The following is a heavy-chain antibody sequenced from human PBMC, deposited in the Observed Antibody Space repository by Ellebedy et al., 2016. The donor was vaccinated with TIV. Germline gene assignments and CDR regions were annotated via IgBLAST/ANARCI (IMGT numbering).Heavy chain of an antibody. CDR1: GGSFSGYY. D-gene: IGHD4/OR15-4a*01. Sequence: SETLSLXCAVYGGSFSGYYWSWIRQPPGKGLEWIGEINHSGSTNYNPSLKSRVTISVDTSKNQFSLKLNSVTAADTAVYYCARGRNPSPMVDYWGQGTLVTVSS. V-gene: IGHV4-34*01. CDR3: ARGRNPSPMVDY. CDR2: INHSGST. J-gene: IGHJ4*02.